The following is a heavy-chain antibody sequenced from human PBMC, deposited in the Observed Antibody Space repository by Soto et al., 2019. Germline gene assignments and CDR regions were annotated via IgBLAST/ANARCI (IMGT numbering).Heavy chain of an antibody. CDR2: ISSSSSYI. Sequence: GESLKISCAASGFTFSSYSMNWVRQAPGKGLEWVSSISSSSSYIYYADSVKGRFTISRDNSKNTLYLQMNSLRAEDTAVYYCAKDKGFGDPAPFDYWGQGTLVTVSS. V-gene: IGHV3-21*01. J-gene: IGHJ4*02. CDR1: GFTFSSYS. CDR3: AKDKGFGDPAPFDY. D-gene: IGHD3-10*01.